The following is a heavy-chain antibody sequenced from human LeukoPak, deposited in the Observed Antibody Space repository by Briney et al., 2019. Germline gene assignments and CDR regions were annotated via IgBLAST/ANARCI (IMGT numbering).Heavy chain of an antibody. CDR1: GGSISSSSFH. V-gene: IGHV4-39*01. D-gene: IGHD7-27*01. CDR2: IYYSGST. J-gene: IGHJ4*02. Sequence: PSETLSLTCSVSGGSISSSSFHWGWIRQPPGKGLEWIGSIYYSGSTYYNPSLKSRVTLSVDTSKYQFSLKLSSVTAADTAMYYCARHLSLTGDGYLYYFDYWGQGTLVTVSS. CDR3: ARHLSLTGDGYLYYFDY.